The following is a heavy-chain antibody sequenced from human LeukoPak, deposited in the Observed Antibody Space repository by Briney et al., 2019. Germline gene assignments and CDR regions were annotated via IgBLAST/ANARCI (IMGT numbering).Heavy chain of an antibody. CDR2: ISSSSRYT. CDR3: ARDHHLSYGDYVRDAFDI. Sequence: PGGSLTHSRAASGLPFSSYRMNWVRPAPGKGLEWVSSISSSSRYTSHPASVKGRFPISRQNANNSLYMQMNSLRAADTAVYYCARDHHLSYGDYVRDAFDIWGQGTMVTVSS. CDR1: GLPFSSYR. V-gene: IGHV3-21*01. J-gene: IGHJ3*02. D-gene: IGHD4-17*01.